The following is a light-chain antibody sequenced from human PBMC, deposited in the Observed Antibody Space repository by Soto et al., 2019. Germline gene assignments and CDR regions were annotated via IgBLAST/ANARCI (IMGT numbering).Light chain of an antibody. CDR2: KAS. Sequence: DIQMTQSPSTLSASVGDRVTITCRASQSVSTWLAWCQQKPGEAPKLLIYKASSLESGVPSRFSGSGSGTEFTLTISSLQPDDLATYYCQQYNSFSRTFGQGTRVEIK. V-gene: IGKV1-5*03. CDR1: QSVSTW. J-gene: IGKJ1*01. CDR3: QQYNSFSRT.